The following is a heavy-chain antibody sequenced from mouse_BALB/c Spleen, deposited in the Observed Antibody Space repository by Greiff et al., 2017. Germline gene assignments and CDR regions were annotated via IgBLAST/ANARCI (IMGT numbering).Heavy chain of an antibody. Sequence: VKLMESGAELAKPGASVKMSCKASGYTFTSYWMHWVKQRPGQGLEWIGYINPSTGYTEYNQKFKDKATLTADKSSSTAYMQLSSLTSEDSAVYYCAKSDGYTSYYAMDYWGQGTSVTVSS. CDR1: GYTFTSYW. J-gene: IGHJ4*01. CDR2: INPSTGYT. D-gene: IGHD2-3*01. V-gene: IGHV1-7*01. CDR3: AKSDGYTSYYAMDY.